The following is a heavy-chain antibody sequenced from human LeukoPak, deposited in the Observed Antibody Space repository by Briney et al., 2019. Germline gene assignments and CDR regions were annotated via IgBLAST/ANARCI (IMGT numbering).Heavy chain of an antibody. CDR1: GFIFSSYW. D-gene: IGHD3-10*01. CDR2: INSAGSST. CDR3: ARAGDVMSLYYFDY. J-gene: IGHJ4*02. V-gene: IGHV3-74*01. Sequence: AGGSLRLSCAASGFIFSSYWMHWVRQAPGKGLVWVSRINSAGSSTSYADSVKGRFNISRDNAKNTLYLQINSLRAEDTAVYYCARAGDVMSLYYFDYWGQGTLVTVSS.